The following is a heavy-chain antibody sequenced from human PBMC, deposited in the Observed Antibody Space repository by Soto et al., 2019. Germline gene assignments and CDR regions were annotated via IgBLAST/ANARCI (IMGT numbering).Heavy chain of an antibody. CDR3: ARHASRGYSSSWYFED. J-gene: IGHJ4*02. V-gene: IGHV4-39*01. Sequence: QLQLQESGPGLVKPSETLSVTCNVSGGSVSSSGYYWGWIRQAPGKGLEWIVSTYYSAGTYYNPSLKSRVTTSIDASKNQVSLTVTSVTSADTAVYYCARHASRGYSSSWYFEDWGQGTLVTVSS. D-gene: IGHD6-13*01. CDR2: TYYSAGT. CDR1: GGSVSSSGYY.